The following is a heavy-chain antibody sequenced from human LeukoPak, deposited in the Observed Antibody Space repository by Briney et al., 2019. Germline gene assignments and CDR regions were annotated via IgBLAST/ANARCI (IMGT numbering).Heavy chain of an antibody. CDR1: GYTFTSYG. D-gene: IGHD7-27*01. CDR3: ARVDFLGYYYYYGMDV. V-gene: IGHV1-18*01. J-gene: IGHJ6*02. CDR2: ISAYNGNT. Sequence: ASVKVSCKASGYTFTSYGISWVRQAPGQGLEGMGWISAYNGNTNYAQKLQGRVTMTTDTSTSTAYMELRSLRSDDTAVYYCARVDFLGYYYYYGMDVWGQGTTVTVSS.